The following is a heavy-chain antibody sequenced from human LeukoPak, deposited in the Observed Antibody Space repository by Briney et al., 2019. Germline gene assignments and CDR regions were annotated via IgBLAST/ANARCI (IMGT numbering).Heavy chain of an antibody. V-gene: IGHV3-30*18. J-gene: IGHJ4*02. CDR1: GFTFSSYG. CDR2: ISYDGSNK. D-gene: IGHD6-19*01. CDR3: ANAVATGY. Sequence: PGRSLRLSCAASGFTFSSYGIHWVRQAPGKGLEWVAIISYDGSNKYYADSVRGRFTISRDNSKNTLYLQMNSLRAEDTAVYYCANAVATGYWGQGTLVTVSS.